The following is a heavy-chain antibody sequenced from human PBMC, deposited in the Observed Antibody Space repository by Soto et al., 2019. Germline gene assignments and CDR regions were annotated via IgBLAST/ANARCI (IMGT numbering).Heavy chain of an antibody. CDR1: GYTFSAYY. CDR3: ARNMDYYYGPGSGNGHGV. J-gene: IGHJ6*02. CDR2: MNPKFRDT. D-gene: IGHD3-10*01. V-gene: IGHV1-2*02. Sequence: QVQLVQSGAEVKEPGDSVRVSCEASGYTFSAYYIHWVRQAPGQGLEWMGWMNPKFRDTTYAQDFQGRVTMTRDMSISTVYMELSRLTSDDTAIYYCARNMDYYYGPGSGNGHGVWGQGTTVTVFS.